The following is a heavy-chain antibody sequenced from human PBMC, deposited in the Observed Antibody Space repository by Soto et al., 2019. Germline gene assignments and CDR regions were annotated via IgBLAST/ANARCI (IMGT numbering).Heavy chain of an antibody. CDR3: ARGQRFDP. CDR2: IYYTGNT. CDR1: GGAIISGDFY. J-gene: IGHJ5*02. Sequence: PSETLSLTCSVSGGAIISGDFYWSWLRQPPGKGLEWIGYIYYTGNTYYNMSLENRATMSVDTSKNQYSLKLHSVTAADTAVYYCARGQRFDPWGRGTLVTVS. V-gene: IGHV4-30-4*01.